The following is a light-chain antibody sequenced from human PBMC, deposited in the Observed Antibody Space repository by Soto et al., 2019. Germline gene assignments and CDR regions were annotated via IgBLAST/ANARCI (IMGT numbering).Light chain of an antibody. V-gene: IGLV4-69*01. CDR1: SGHSSYA. J-gene: IGLJ2*01. CDR3: QTWNTGTHVV. Sequence: QPVLTQSPSASASLGASVKLTCTLSSGHSSYAIAWHQQQPEKGPRYLMKLNSDGSHNKGDEIPDRFSGSSSGAERYLTISSLQSEDEADYYCQTWNTGTHVVFGGGTKLTVL. CDR2: LNSDGSH.